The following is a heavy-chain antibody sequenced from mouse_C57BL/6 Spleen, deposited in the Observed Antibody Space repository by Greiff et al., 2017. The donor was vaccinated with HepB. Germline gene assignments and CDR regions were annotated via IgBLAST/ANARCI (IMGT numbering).Heavy chain of an antibody. CDR2: ISYDGSN. V-gene: IGHV3-6*01. J-gene: IGHJ3*01. CDR1: GYSITSGYY. CDR3: ARGIPDGAWFAY. Sequence: VQLQQSGPGLVKPSQSLSLTCSVTGYSITSGYYWHWIRQFPGNKLEWMGYISYDGSNNYNPSLKNRISITRDTSKNQFFLKLNSVTTEDTATYYCARGIPDGAWFAYWGQGTLVTVSA.